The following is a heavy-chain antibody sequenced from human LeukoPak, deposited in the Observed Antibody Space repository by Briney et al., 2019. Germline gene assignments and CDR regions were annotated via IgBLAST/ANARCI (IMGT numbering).Heavy chain of an antibody. D-gene: IGHD3-16*01. CDR1: GGSFSGYY. J-gene: IGHJ5*01. V-gene: IGHV4-34*01. CDR3: ARGAHGYVGWFDS. CDR2: INHSGST. Sequence: SETLSLTCAVYGGSFSGYYWSWICQPPGKGLEWIGEINHSGSTNYTPSLQSRVTISVDTSKNQLSLQMTSVTAADTAVYYCARGAHGYVGWFDSWGQGTLVTVSS.